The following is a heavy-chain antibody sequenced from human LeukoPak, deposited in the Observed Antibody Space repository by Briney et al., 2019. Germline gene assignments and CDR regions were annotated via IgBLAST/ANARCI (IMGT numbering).Heavy chain of an antibody. V-gene: IGHV5-51*01. Sequence: GESLKISCKGSGYSFATYWIAWVRQMPGKGLEWMGIIYPDESNIRYSPSFQGQVTISADKSISTAYLQWSSLKASDTAIYYCARPPSRGYSSSFEYWGQGTLVTVSS. D-gene: IGHD2-2*03. J-gene: IGHJ4*02. CDR2: IYPDESNI. CDR3: ARPPSRGYSSSFEY. CDR1: GYSFATYW.